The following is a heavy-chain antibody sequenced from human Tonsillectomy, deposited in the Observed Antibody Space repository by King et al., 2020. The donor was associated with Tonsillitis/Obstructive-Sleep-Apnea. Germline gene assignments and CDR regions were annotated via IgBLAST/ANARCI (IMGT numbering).Heavy chain of an antibody. V-gene: IGHV3-11*05. CDR3: ARGGNPVSPPPACFDY. Sequence: VQLVESGGGLVKPGGSLRLSCAASGFTFSDYYMSWIRQAPGKGLEWVSYISSSSSYTNYADSVKGRFTISRDNAKNSLYLQMNSLRAEDTAVYYCARGGNPVSPPPACFDYWGQGTLVTVSS. CDR2: ISSSSSYT. CDR1: GFTFSDYY. D-gene: IGHD1-14*01. J-gene: IGHJ4*02.